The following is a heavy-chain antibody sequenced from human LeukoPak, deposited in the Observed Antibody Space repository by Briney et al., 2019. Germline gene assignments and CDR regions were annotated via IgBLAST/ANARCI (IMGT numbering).Heavy chain of an antibody. D-gene: IGHD4-17*01. CDR3: ARVTMTTVSGDY. Sequence: PGGSLRLSYAASGFTFSSYSMNWVRQAPGKGLEWVSSISSSSSYIYYADSVKGRFTISRDNAKNSLYLQMNSLRAEDTAVYYCARVTMTTVSGDYWGQGTLVTVSS. CDR1: GFTFSSYS. CDR2: ISSSSSYI. J-gene: IGHJ4*02. V-gene: IGHV3-21*01.